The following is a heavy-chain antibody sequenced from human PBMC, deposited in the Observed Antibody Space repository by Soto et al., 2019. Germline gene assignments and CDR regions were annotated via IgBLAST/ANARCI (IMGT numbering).Heavy chain of an antibody. CDR1: GYTFTSYY. D-gene: IGHD3-10*01. CDR2: INPSGGST. Sequence: ASVKVSCKASGYTFTSYYMHWVRQAPGQGLEWMGIINPSGGSTSYAQKFQGRVTMTRDTSTSTVYMELSSLRSEDTAVYYCAREDITMVRGAYYYYGMDVWGKGTTVTVSS. V-gene: IGHV1-46*01. J-gene: IGHJ6*04. CDR3: AREDITMVRGAYYYYGMDV.